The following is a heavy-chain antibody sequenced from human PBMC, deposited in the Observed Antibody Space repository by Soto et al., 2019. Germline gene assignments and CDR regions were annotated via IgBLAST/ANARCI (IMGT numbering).Heavy chain of an antibody. CDR3: ARENSWIQLWSHFDY. Sequence: PSETLSLTCTVSGGSISSGGYYWSWIRQHPGKGLEWIGYIYYSGSTYYNPSLKSRVTISVDTSKNQFSLKLSSVTAADTAVYYCARENSWIQLWSHFDYWGQGTLVTVSS. CDR1: GGSISSGGYY. J-gene: IGHJ4*02. D-gene: IGHD5-18*01. CDR2: IYYSGST. V-gene: IGHV4-31*03.